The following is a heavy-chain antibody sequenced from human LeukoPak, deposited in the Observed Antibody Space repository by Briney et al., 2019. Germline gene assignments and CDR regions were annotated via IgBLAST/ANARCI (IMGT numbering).Heavy chain of an antibody. V-gene: IGHV3-66*01. J-gene: IGHJ5*02. D-gene: IGHD6-13*01. Sequence: GGSLRLSCAASGFTVSSNYMGWVRQAPGKGLEWVSVIYSGGSTYYADSVKGRFTISRDNSKNTLYLQMNSLRAEDTAVYYCATSAAGPSSWFDPWGQGTLVTVSS. CDR1: GFTVSSNY. CDR2: IYSGGST. CDR3: ATSAAGPSSWFDP.